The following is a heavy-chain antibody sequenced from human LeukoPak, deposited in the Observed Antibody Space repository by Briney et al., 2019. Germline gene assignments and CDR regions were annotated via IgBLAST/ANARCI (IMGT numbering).Heavy chain of an antibody. CDR2: ITPLFGTA. V-gene: IGHV1-69*13. D-gene: IGHD3-9*01. J-gene: IGHJ4*02. CDR1: GGTFSKYT. CDR3: ARDQGLTGYFDY. Sequence: GASVKVSCKASGGTFSKYTISWVRQRPGQGLEWMGGITPLFGTANYAQKFQGRVTITADESASTAYMELSSLRSEDTAVYYCARDQGLTGYFDYWGQGALVTVSS.